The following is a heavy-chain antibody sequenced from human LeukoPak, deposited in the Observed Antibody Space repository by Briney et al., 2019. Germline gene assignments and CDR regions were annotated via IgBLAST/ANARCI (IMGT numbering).Heavy chain of an antibody. V-gene: IGHV3-48*03. J-gene: IGHJ6*03. CDR2: ISSSGDTI. CDR1: GFTFSSYE. CDR3: ARPANYYYYYMDV. Sequence: GSLRLSCAASGFTFSSYEMNWVRPAPGKGLEWVSYISSSGDTIYYADSGKGRFTISRDNAKNSLYLQMNSLRAEDTAVYYCARPANYYYYYMDVWGKGTTVTISS.